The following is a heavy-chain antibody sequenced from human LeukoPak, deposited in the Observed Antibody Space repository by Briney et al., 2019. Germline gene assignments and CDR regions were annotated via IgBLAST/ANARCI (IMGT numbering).Heavy chain of an antibody. V-gene: IGHV3-48*01. CDR2: ISSSSSTI. J-gene: IGHJ4*02. D-gene: IGHD6-13*01. CDR1: GFTFSSYS. Sequence: GGSLRLSCAASGFTFSSYSMNWVRQAPGKGLEWVSYISSSSSTIYYADSVKGRFTISRDNAKNSLYLQMNSLRAEDTAVYYCARGGAAGWKYYFDYWGQGTLVTVSS. CDR3: ARGGAAGWKYYFDY.